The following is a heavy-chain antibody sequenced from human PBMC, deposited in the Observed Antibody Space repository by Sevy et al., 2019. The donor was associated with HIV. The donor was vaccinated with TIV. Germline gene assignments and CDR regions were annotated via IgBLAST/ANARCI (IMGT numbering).Heavy chain of an antibody. CDR2: LYHDGSS. CDR3: TRRGYSGRFDF. V-gene: IGHV4-39*01. J-gene: IGHJ4*02. Sequence: SETLSLTFSVSGGSLSRSPYYWGWIRQPPGKGLEWIGSLYHDGSSSYIPSLKSRVTMSADTSNNQFSLRLTSVTAADTAVYYCTRRGYSGRFDFWGQGILVTVSS. D-gene: IGHD5-12*01. CDR1: GGSLSRSPYY.